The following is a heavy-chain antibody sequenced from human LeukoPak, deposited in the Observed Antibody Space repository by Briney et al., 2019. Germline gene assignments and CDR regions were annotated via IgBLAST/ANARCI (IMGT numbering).Heavy chain of an antibody. CDR3: ARDLSAVAGLEGLDY. Sequence: GGSLRLSCAASGFTFSSYWMHWVRPAPGKGLVWVSRINSDGSSTSYADSVKGRFTISRDNAKNTLYLQMNSLRAEDTAVYYCARDLSAVAGLEGLDYWGQGTLVTVSS. D-gene: IGHD6-19*01. V-gene: IGHV3-74*01. CDR2: INSDGSST. CDR1: GFTFSSYW. J-gene: IGHJ4*02.